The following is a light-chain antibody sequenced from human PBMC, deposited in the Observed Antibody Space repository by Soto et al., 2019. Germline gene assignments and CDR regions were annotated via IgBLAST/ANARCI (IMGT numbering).Light chain of an antibody. Sequence: DIQMTQSPSSLSASVGDRVTITCRASQSISSYLNWYQQKPGKAPKLLIYAASSLQSGVPSRFSGSGSGTDFSLTISSLQPEDFATYYRQQSYRTPRTFGQGTKVDIK. CDR2: AAS. V-gene: IGKV1-39*01. J-gene: IGKJ1*01. CDR1: QSISSY. CDR3: QQSYRTPRT.